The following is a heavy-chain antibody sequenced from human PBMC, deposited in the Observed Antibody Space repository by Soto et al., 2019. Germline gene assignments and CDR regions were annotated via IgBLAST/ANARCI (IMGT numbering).Heavy chain of an antibody. D-gene: IGHD3-16*01. CDR1: GFTFRTYS. CDR3: AKETGYNVNWGSGRFTSHY. V-gene: IGHV3-23*01. CDR2: ISGSAGT. Sequence: GGSLRLSCTASGFTFRTYSMTWFRQAPGKGLEWVSAISGSAGTFYATSVKGRFTISRDNSRSTVYLQMHSLRAEDWAIYYCAKETGYNVNWGSGRFTSHYWGRGTLVTVSS. J-gene: IGHJ4*02.